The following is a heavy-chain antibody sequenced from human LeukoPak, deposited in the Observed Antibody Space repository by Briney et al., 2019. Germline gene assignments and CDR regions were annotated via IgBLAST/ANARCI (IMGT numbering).Heavy chain of an antibody. CDR2: ITSSSSHM. CDR1: GFTVSSNY. CDR3: ARLLRRSGYYPDY. D-gene: IGHD3-3*01. J-gene: IGHJ4*02. Sequence: GGSLRLSCAASGFTVSSNYMSWVRQAPGKGLEWVSSITSSSSHMSYADSLKGRFTISRDNAKNSLYLQMNSLRVEDTAVYYCARLLRRSGYYPDYWGQGTLVTVSS. V-gene: IGHV3-21*01.